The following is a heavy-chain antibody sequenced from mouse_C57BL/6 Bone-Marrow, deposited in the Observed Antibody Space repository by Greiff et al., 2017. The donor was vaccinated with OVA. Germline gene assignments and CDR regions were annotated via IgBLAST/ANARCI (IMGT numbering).Heavy chain of an antibody. J-gene: IGHJ4*01. CDR2: IYPRSGNT. Sequence: VQLQESGAELARPGASVKLSCKASGYTFTSYGISWVKQRTGQGLEWIGEIYPRSGNTYYNEKFKGKATLTADKSSSTAYMELRSLTSEDSAVYFCARERDYGNYDAMDYWGQGTSVTVSS. D-gene: IGHD2-1*01. CDR3: ARERDYGNYDAMDY. CDR1: GYTFTSYG. V-gene: IGHV1-81*01.